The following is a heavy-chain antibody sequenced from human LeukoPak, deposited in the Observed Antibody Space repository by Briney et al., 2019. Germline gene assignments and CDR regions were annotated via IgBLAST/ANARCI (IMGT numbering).Heavy chain of an antibody. D-gene: IGHD3-3*01. CDR3: ARAMTLRFLEWPI. J-gene: IGHJ3*02. V-gene: IGHV1-2*02. CDR2: INPNSGGT. Sequence: GASVKVSCKASGYTFTGYYMHWVRPAPRQGREWMGWINPNSGGTNYAQKFQGRVTMTRDTSISTAYMERSRLRSDDTAVYYCARAMTLRFLEWPIWGQGTMVTVSS. CDR1: GYTFTGYY.